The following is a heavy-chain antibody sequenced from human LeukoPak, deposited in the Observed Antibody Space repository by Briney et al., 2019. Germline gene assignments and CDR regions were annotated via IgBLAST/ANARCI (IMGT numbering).Heavy chain of an antibody. Sequence: SETLSLTCAVYGGSFSEYYWSWIRQSPGKGLEWIAEISQSGSINYNPSLKSRVTISVDTSKNQFSLKLSSVTAADTAVYYCARGRAVLLWFGEAPAGYYFDYWGQGTLITVSS. V-gene: IGHV4-34*01. CDR3: ARGRAVLLWFGEAPAGYYFDY. D-gene: IGHD3-10*01. J-gene: IGHJ4*02. CDR2: ISQSGSI. CDR1: GGSFSEYY.